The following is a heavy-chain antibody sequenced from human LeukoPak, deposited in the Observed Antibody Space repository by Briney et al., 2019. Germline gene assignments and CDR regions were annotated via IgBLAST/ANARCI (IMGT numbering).Heavy chain of an antibody. D-gene: IGHD5-18*01. Sequence: SLRLSCAASGFTFDDYAMHWVRQAPGKGLEWVSGISWNSGSIGYADSVKGRFTISRDNAKNSLYLQMNSLRAEDTALYYCAKDSFAHGYSYGLIDYWGQGTLVTVSS. J-gene: IGHJ4*02. V-gene: IGHV3-9*01. CDR2: ISWNSGSI. CDR3: AKDSFAHGYSYGLIDY. CDR1: GFTFDDYA.